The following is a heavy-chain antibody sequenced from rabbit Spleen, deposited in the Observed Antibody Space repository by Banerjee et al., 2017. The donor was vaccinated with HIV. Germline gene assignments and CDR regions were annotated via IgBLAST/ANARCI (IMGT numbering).Heavy chain of an antibody. CDR1: GFDLSSTYY. V-gene: IGHV1S45*01. Sequence: QEQLVESGGGLVKPGASLTLTCTASGFDLSSTYYMCWVRQAPGKGLEWIACVYGGRSATTYYASWAKGRFTISKTSSTTVTLQVTRLTAADTATYFCARDTSSSFSTYGMDLWGPGTLVTVS. CDR3: ARDTSSSFSTYGMDL. CDR2: VYGGRSATT. J-gene: IGHJ6*01. D-gene: IGHD1-1*01.